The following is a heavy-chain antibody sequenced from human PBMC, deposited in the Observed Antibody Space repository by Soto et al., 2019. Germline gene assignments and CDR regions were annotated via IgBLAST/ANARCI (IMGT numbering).Heavy chain of an antibody. CDR3: ARHPYYYGSGSHDTDFQR. J-gene: IGHJ1*01. CDR2: IDPSDSYT. D-gene: IGHD3-10*01. V-gene: IGHV5-10-1*01. Sequence: PGESLKISCKGSGYNFTNYWISWVRQMPGKGLEWMGRIDPSDSYTNYRPSFQGHVTISADKSISTAYLQWSSLKASDSAMYYCARHPYYYGSGSHDTDFQRWGQGTLVTVSS. CDR1: GYNFTNYW.